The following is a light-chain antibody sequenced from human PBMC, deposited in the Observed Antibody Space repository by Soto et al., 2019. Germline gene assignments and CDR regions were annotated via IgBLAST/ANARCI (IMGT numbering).Light chain of an antibody. J-gene: IGKJ2*01. Sequence: EIVLTQSPGTLSLSPGDRVTLSCRASQTVNTDFVAWYQQKPGHAPRLLIFGSSKRATDIPDRFSGSGSGTDFTLTISRLDPEDFAVYHCQRFGGSPPRYTFGEGTKLEIK. CDR3: QRFGGSPPRYT. CDR1: QTVNTDF. CDR2: GSS. V-gene: IGKV3-20*01.